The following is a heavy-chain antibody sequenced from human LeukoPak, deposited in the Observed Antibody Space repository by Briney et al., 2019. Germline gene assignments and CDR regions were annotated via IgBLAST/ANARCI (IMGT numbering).Heavy chain of an antibody. Sequence: ASVKVSCKASGYTFTNYGISWVRQPPGQGLEWMGWISANNGNTNNEQKVQGRVTMTTDTSTSTAYMELKSLRSDDTAVYYCARDGYPFDYWGQGTLVTVSS. CDR3: ARDGYPFDY. J-gene: IGHJ4*02. V-gene: IGHV1-18*01. D-gene: IGHD5-12*01. CDR1: GYTFTNYG. CDR2: ISANNGNT.